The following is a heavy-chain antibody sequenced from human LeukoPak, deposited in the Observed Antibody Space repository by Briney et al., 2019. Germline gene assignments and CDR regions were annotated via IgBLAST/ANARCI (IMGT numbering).Heavy chain of an antibody. Sequence: ASVTVSCKASGYTFTSYDINWVRQATGQGLEWMGWMNPNSGNTGYAQKFQGRVTITRNTSISTAYMELSRLRSDDTAVYYCAILDSSDWYGGDAFDIWGQGTMVTVSS. D-gene: IGHD6-19*01. V-gene: IGHV1-8*03. CDR2: MNPNSGNT. CDR3: AILDSSDWYGGDAFDI. J-gene: IGHJ3*02. CDR1: GYTFTSYD.